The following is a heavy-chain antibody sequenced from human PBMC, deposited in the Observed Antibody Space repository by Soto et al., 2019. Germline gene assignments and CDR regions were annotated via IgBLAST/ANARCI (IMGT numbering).Heavy chain of an antibody. V-gene: IGHV1-18*04. CDR2: ISAHNGDT. CDR3: ARDWSRYFDSSGLMWLY. Sequence: GASVKVSCKASGYTFNYYGISWVRQAPGQWLEWVGWISAHNGDTKYAQNLQGRLTLTTDTSTSTAYMELTSLTSDDTAVYYCARDWSRYFDSSGLMWLYWGQGTLVTVSS. CDR1: GYTFNYYG. J-gene: IGHJ4*02. D-gene: IGHD3-22*01.